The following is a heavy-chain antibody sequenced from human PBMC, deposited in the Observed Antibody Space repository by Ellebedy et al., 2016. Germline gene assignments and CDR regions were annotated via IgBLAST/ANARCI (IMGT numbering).Heavy chain of an antibody. CDR3: ARGNTVPGPEPLDY. V-gene: IGHV3-66*01. CDR1: GFSVSSNY. J-gene: IGHJ4*02. D-gene: IGHD6-19*01. Sequence: GGSLRLSCVISGFSVSSNYLSWVRQAPGKGLEWVSVIYAGGTIHYADSVKGRFTISRDNSKNTLYLQMNRLRAEDTAVYYCARGNTVPGPEPLDYWGQGTLITVSS. CDR2: IYAGGTI.